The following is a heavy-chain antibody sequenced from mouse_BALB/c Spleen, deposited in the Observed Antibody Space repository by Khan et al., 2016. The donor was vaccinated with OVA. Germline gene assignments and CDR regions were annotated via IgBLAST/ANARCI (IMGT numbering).Heavy chain of an antibody. D-gene: IGHD1-1*01. Sequence: QVQLKESGPGLVAPSQSLSITCTVSGFSLSRYNIHWVRQPPGKGLEWLGMIWGGGGTDYNSTLKSRLSISKDNSKSQVFLKMNSLQTDDTAMYYCARRDYGSIYGFAYWGQGTLVTVSA. CDR2: IWGGGGT. CDR1: GFSLSRYN. V-gene: IGHV2-6-4*01. CDR3: ARRDYGSIYGFAY. J-gene: IGHJ3*01.